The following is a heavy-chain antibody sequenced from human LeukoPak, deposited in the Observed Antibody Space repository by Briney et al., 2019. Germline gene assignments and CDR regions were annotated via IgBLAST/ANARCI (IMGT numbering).Heavy chain of an antibody. J-gene: IGHJ4*02. V-gene: IGHV3-7*01. CDR1: GFTFSSNW. D-gene: IGHD4/OR15-4a*01. CDR3: VRHLTYFDY. Sequence: GGSLRLSCAASGFTFSSNWMSWVRQSPGKGREWVDNIKQDGSEKYYVYSVEGRFSISRDNAKCSLYLQMNSLRAEETAVYYCVRHLTYFDYWGQGTLVTVSS. CDR2: IKQDGSEK.